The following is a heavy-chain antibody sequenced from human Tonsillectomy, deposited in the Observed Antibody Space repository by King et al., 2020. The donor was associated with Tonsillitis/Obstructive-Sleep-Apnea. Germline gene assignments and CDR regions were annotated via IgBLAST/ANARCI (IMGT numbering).Heavy chain of an antibody. CDR2: IYPADSDT. CDR1: GYSFTNYW. D-gene: IGHD1-26*01. V-gene: IGHV5-51*01. CDR3: VRQFAGHIVHAFDI. Sequence: GQLVQSGAEVNKPGESLVISCKPSGYSFTNYWIGWVRQMPGKGLEWMGIIYPADSDTRYSPSFQGQVTISADRSTSTAYLQWSSLKASDTAMYYCVRQFAGHIVHAFDIWGQGTMVTVSS. J-gene: IGHJ3*02.